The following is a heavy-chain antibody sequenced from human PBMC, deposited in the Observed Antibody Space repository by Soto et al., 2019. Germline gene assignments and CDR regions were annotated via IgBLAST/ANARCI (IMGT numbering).Heavy chain of an antibody. CDR3: AKVLGYCSSSSCSRDYYYYYGMDV. CDR1: GFTFSSYG. CDR2: ISYDGGNK. D-gene: IGHD2-15*01. V-gene: IGHV3-30*18. Sequence: QVQLVESGGGVVQPGRSLRLSCAASGFTFSSYGMHWVRQAPGKGLEWVAVISYDGGNKYYADSVKGRFTISRDNPKNTLYLQMNSLRAEDTAVYYCAKVLGYCSSSSCSRDYYYYYGMDVWGQGTTVTVSS. J-gene: IGHJ6*02.